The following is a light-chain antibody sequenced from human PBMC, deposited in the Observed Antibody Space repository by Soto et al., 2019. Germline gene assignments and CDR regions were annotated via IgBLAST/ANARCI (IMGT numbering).Light chain of an antibody. CDR1: QGVSSS. J-gene: IGKJ5*01. V-gene: IGKV3-11*01. CDR3: QQRSNWPMST. Sequence: EIVLTQSPATLSLSPGERATLSCRASQGVSSSLAWYQQKPGQAPRLLIYDASNRVTGIPARFSGSGSGTDFTLTISSLEPEDFSVYYCQQRSNWPMSTFGQGTRLEIK. CDR2: DAS.